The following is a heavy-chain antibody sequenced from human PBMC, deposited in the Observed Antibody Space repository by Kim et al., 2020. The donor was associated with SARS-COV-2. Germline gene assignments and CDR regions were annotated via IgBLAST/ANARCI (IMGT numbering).Heavy chain of an antibody. D-gene: IGHD6-25*01. V-gene: IGHV3-30*03. J-gene: IGHJ6*01. CDR2: ISYDGTNY. Sequence: GGSLRLSCAASGFAFSTYGMHWVRQAPGQGLEWVAVISYDGTNYFYPASVTGRFTISRDNSKNTLYLQMSSLRAEDSATYYCARDFGFADYRCGQYFYYG. CDR3: ARDFGFADYRCGQYFYYG. CDR1: GFAFSTYG.